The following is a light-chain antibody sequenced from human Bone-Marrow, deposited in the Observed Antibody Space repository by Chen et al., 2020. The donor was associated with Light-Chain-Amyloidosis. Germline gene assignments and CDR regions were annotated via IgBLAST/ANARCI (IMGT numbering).Light chain of an antibody. CDR3: CAYTTNSTLV. CDR1: SSDVGGYYY. Sequence: QSALTQPASVSCSPGQSITTSRIGTSSDVGGYYYVSWYPQHPGKAPKLMIYEVSNRPSGVSNRFSGSKSGNTASLTISGLQAEDEGNYYCCAYTTNSTLVFGGGTKLTVL. J-gene: IGLJ2*01. V-gene: IGLV2-14*01. CDR2: EVS.